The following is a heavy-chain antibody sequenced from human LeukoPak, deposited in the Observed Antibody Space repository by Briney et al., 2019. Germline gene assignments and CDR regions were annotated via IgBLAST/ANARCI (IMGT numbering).Heavy chain of an antibody. Sequence: PGESLKISCAASGFTFDDYGMSWVRQAPGKGLEWVSGINWNGGSTGYADSVKGRFTISRDNAKNSLYLQMNSLRAEDTALYYCARGGTTDYFDYWGQGTLVTVSS. CDR3: ARGGTTDYFDY. D-gene: IGHD4-17*01. V-gene: IGHV3-20*04. J-gene: IGHJ4*02. CDR2: INWNGGST. CDR1: GFTFDDYG.